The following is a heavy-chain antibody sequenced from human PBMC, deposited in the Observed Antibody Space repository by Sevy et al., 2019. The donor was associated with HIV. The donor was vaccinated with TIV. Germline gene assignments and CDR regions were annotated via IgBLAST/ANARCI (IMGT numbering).Heavy chain of an antibody. V-gene: IGHV3-15*01. J-gene: IGHJ6*02. D-gene: IGHD2-2*01. CDR3: TTTLSTAHYMVV. CDR2: IKSKTDGERT. Sequence: GWSLRLSCAASGLSFTSAWMSWVRQAPGKGLEWVGRIKSKTDGERTDYPAPVRGRFTISRDDSNNTLYLQMNSLETEDTAVYYCTTTLSTAHYMVVWGQGTTVTVSS. CDR1: GLSFTSAW.